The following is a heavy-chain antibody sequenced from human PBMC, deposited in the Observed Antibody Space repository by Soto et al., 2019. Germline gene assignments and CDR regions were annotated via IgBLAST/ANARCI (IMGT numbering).Heavy chain of an antibody. CDR3: AEGAGGGGS. D-gene: IGHD3-10*01. J-gene: IGHJ5*02. Sequence: EVQLVESGGGLIQPGGSLRLSCAVSGFTVSNNYMSWVRQAPGKGLEGVSVIYSGGYTAYGDSVKGRFTISRDNSKNTCDLQMGRRGAADRGVIYGAEGAGGGGSWGQGTLVTVSS. CDR2: IYSGGYT. CDR1: GFTVSNNY. V-gene: IGHV3-53*01.